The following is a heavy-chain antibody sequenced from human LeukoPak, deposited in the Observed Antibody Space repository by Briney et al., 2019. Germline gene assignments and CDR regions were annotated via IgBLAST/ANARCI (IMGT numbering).Heavy chain of an antibody. D-gene: IGHD4-17*01. V-gene: IGHV3-66*01. CDR1: GFTVSSNY. J-gene: IGHJ6*02. CDR2: IYSGGST. Sequence: GGSLRLSCAASGFTVSSNYTSWVRQAPGKGLEWVSVIYSGGSTYYADSVKGRFTISRDNSKNTLYLQMNSLRAEDTAVYYCARAYGDYYYYGMDVWGQGTTVTVSS. CDR3: ARAYGDYYYYGMDV.